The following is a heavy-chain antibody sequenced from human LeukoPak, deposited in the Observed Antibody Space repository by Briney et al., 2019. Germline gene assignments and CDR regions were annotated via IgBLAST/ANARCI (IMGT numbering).Heavy chain of an antibody. V-gene: IGHV4-34*01. CDR1: GGSFSGYY. CDR2: INHSGST. Sequence: PSETLSLTCAVYGGSFSGYYWSWIRQPPGKGLEWIGEINHSGSTNYNPSLKSRVTISVDTSKNQFSLKLSSVTAADTAVYYCARRIPLYDILTGYYLSSFDYWGQGTLVTVSS. CDR3: ARRIPLYDILTGYYLSSFDY. J-gene: IGHJ4*02. D-gene: IGHD3-9*01.